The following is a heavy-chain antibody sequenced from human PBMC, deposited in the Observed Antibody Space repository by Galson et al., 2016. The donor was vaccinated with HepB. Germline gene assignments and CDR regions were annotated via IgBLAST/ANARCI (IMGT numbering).Heavy chain of an antibody. V-gene: IGHV3-33*01. CDR2: IWYDGSNK. Sequence: SLRLCCAASGFTFSSYAMHWVRQAPGKGLEWVALIWYDGSNKYYADSVKGRFTISRDDSKNTLYLQMNSLRAEDTAVYYCARDGNPGGYFDYWGQGTLVTVSS. CDR3: ARDGNPGGYFDY. J-gene: IGHJ4*02. D-gene: IGHD1-1*01. CDR1: GFTFSSYA.